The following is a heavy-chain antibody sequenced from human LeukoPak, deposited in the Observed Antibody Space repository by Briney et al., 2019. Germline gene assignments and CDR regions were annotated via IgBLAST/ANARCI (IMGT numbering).Heavy chain of an antibody. CDR2: INPNSGGT. CDR1: GYTFTGYY. CDR3: ARALFPGYSYDNDY. D-gene: IGHD5-18*01. J-gene: IGHJ4*02. V-gene: IGHV1-2*02. Sequence: ASVKVSCKASGYTFTGYYIHWVRQAPGQGLEWMGWINPNSGGTNYAQKFQGRVTMTRDTSISTAYMELSRLRSDDTAVYYCARALFPGYSYDNDYWGQGTLVTVSS.